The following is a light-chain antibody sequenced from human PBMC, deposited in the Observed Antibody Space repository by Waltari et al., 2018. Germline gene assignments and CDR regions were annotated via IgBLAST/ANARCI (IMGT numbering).Light chain of an antibody. CDR1: QSLLHSNGYNY. Sequence: DIVMTQSPLSLPVNPGEPASISCSSRQSLLHSNGYNYWDLYVQKRGHSQQLLMYVCSTRASGVPDSFSGSGSGTDFTLKISRVEAEDVVVYYCMQALQTPFTFGGGTKVEIK. J-gene: IGKJ4*01. CDR2: VCS. V-gene: IGKV2-28*01. CDR3: MQALQTPFT.